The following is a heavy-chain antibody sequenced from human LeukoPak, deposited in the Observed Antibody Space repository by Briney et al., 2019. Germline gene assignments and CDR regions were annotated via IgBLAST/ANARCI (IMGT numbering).Heavy chain of an antibody. CDR3: ARSTRYDSSGYYLEAFDI. V-gene: IGHV4-59*05. J-gene: IGHJ3*02. D-gene: IGHD3-22*01. CDR2: IYYSGST. CDR1: GGSISSYY. Sequence: PSETLSLTCTVSGGSISSYYWSWIRQPPGKGLEWIGSIYYSGSTYYNPSLKSRVTISVDTSKNQFSLKLSSVTAADTAVYYCARSTRYDSSGYYLEAFDIWGQGTMVTVSS.